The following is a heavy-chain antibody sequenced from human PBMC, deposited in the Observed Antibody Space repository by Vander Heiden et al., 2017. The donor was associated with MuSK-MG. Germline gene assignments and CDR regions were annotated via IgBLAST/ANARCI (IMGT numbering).Heavy chain of an antibody. V-gene: IGHV1-69*12. J-gene: IGHJ6*03. CDR2: IIPIFGTA. Sequence: QVQLVQSGAEVKKPGSSVKISCKASGGTFSSYAIGWVRQAPGQGLEWMGGIIPIFGTANYAQKFQGRGTITADESTSTAYMELSSLRSEDTAVYYCARGGRYVSDHAPYYYYMDVWGQGTTVTVYS. D-gene: IGHD3-10*01. CDR1: GGTFSSYA. CDR3: ARGGRYVSDHAPYYYYMDV.